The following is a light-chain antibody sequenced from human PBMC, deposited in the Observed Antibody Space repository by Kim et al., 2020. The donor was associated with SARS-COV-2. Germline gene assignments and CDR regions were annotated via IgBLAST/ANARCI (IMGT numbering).Light chain of an antibody. Sequence: SSELTQDPAVPVALGQTVRITCQGDSLINYYAGWYQQKPGQAPVPVIFGKNNRPSGIPDRFSGSRSGNTASLTITGAQAEDEADYYCNSRDNSGNHWVFG. J-gene: IGLJ3*02. CDR2: GKN. CDR3: NSRDNSGNHWV. V-gene: IGLV3-19*01. CDR1: SLINYY.